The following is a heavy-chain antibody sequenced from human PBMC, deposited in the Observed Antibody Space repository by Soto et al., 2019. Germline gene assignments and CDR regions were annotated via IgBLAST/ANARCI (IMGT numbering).Heavy chain of an antibody. J-gene: IGHJ4*02. V-gene: IGHV1-69*01. CDR3: VMANDVLDY. Sequence: QVQLVQSGAEVKKPGSSVKVSCKASGGTFNNYAFIWVRQAPGQGLQWMGGIIPIFGTTKYAQKFLGRVTITADDSTSTVYLDLSSLRSEDTAVYYCVMANDVLDYWGQGTLVTVSS. CDR1: GGTFNNYA. CDR2: IIPIFGTT. D-gene: IGHD1-1*01.